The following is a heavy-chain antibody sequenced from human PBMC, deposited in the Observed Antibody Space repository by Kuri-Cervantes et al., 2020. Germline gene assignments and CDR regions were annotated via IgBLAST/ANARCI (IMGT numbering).Heavy chain of an antibody. CDR2: IRSGGDGM. Sequence: GGSLRLSCAASGFTFDDYAMHWVRQAPGKGLEWISNIRSGGDGMYYADSVKGRFTISRDNAKNLLYLQMHSLRAEDSAVYYCASGDGWLVDHWGQGALVTVSS. CDR1: GFTFDDYA. CDR3: ASGDGWLVDH. J-gene: IGHJ4*02. D-gene: IGHD5-24*01. V-gene: IGHV3-48*01.